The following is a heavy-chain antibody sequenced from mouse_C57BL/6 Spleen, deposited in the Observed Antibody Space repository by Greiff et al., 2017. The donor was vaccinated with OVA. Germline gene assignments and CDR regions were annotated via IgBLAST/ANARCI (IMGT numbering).Heavy chain of an antibody. CDR2: ISYDGSN. CDR3: ASEDDYERFAY. Sequence: ESGPGLVKPSQSLSLTCSVTGYSITSGYYWNWIRQFPGNKLEWMGYISYDGSNNYNPYLKNRISITRDTSKNQFFLKLNSVTTEDTATYYCASEDDYERFAYWGQGTLVTVSA. J-gene: IGHJ3*01. V-gene: IGHV3-6*01. CDR1: GYSITSGYY. D-gene: IGHD2-4*01.